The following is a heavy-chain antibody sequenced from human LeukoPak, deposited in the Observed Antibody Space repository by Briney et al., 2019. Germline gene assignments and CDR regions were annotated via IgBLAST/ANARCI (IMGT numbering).Heavy chain of an antibody. CDR2: ISSSSSTI. D-gene: IGHD2-15*01. V-gene: IGHV3-48*02. CDR3: ARAGYCSGGSCYPFYYYYGMDV. Sequence: GGSLRLSCAASGFTFSSYSMNWVRQAPGKGLEWVSYISSSSSTIYYADSVKGRFTISGDNAKNSLYLQMNSLRDEDTAVYYCARAGYCSGGSCYPFYYYYGMDVWGQGTTVTVSS. J-gene: IGHJ6*02. CDR1: GFTFSSYS.